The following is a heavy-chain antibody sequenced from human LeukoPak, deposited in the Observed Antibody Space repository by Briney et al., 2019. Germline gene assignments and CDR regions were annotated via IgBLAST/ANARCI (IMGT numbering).Heavy chain of an antibody. CDR2: ISYDGGNK. Sequence: GGSLRLSCAASGFTFSSYGMHWVRQAPGKGLEWVAVISYDGGNKYYADSVKGRFTISRDNSKNTLYLQMNSLRAEDTAVYYCARDYGGNSGWFDPWGQGTQVTVSS. D-gene: IGHD4-23*01. CDR1: GFTFSSYG. V-gene: IGHV3-30*03. CDR3: ARDYGGNSGWFDP. J-gene: IGHJ5*02.